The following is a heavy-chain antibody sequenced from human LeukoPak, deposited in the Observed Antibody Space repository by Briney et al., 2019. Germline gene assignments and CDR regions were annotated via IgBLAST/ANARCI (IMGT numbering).Heavy chain of an antibody. CDR2: ISSDSNYI. D-gene: IGHD2-15*01. J-gene: IGHJ4*02. CDR1: EFTFSNYN. V-gene: IGHV3-21*01. CDR3: ARDLGGHFDY. Sequence: PGGSLRLSCAASEFTFSNYNMNWVRQAPGKGLEWVSSISSDSNYIYYADSVKGRFTISRDNAKNSLYLQMNSLRAEDTAVYYCARDLGGHFDYWGPGTLVTVSS.